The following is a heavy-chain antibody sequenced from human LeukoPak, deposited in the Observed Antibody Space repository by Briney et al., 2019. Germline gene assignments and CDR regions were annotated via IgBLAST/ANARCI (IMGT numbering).Heavy chain of an antibody. J-gene: IGHJ6*02. V-gene: IGHV3-33*01. CDR2: IWYDGSNK. Sequence: PGGSLRLSCAASGFTFSSYGMHWVRQAPGKGLEWVAVIWYDGSNKYYADSVKGRFTISRDNSKNTLYLQMNSLRAEDTAAYYCARDLSSSGYYGMDVWGQGTTVTVSS. CDR1: GFTFSSYG. D-gene: IGHD6-6*01. CDR3: ARDLSSSGYYGMDV.